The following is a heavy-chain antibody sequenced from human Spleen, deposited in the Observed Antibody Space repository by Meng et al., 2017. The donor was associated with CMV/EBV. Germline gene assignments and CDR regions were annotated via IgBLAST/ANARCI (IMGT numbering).Heavy chain of an antibody. D-gene: IGHD3-9*01. CDR1: GGSISSGDYY. V-gene: IGHV4-30-4*08. CDR2: IHFSGSA. CDR3: ATSYDILTGNDY. J-gene: IGHJ4*02. Sequence: QVQLQESVPGLVKPYQTRSPNCIVFGGSISSGDYYWSWIRQLPGKGLEWIGYIHFSGSAYYNPSLKSRVIISVDTSKNQFSLKVRSVTAADTAVYYCATSYDILTGNDYWGQGTLVTVSS.